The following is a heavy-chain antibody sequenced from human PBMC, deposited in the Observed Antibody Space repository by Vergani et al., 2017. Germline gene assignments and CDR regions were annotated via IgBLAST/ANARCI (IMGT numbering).Heavy chain of an antibody. Sequence: EVQLLESGGGLVQPGGSLRLSCAASGFTFTSYAMSWVRPAPGKGLEWVSAISGSGGSTYYADSVKGRFTISRDKSKHTLYLQRNSLRAEDTAVYYCAKTLRFVEGVPDAFDMWGEGRIVTVSS. CDR2: ISGSGGST. D-gene: IGHD3-3*01. V-gene: IGHV3-23*01. CDR1: GFTFTSYA. J-gene: IGHJ3*02. CDR3: AKTLRFVEGVPDAFDM.